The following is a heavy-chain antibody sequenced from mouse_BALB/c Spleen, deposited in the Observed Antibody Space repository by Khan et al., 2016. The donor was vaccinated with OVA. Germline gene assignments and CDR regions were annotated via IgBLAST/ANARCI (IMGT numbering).Heavy chain of an antibody. CDR1: GYTFTSYT. V-gene: IGHV1-4*01. CDR2: INPSNDYT. J-gene: IGHJ3*01. D-gene: IGHD2-14*01. CDR3: VRDGAYHRNDGWFAY. Sequence: QVRLQQSGAELARPGASVKMSCKASGYTFTSYTIHWIKKRPGQGLEWIGYINPSNDYTHYTQKFKDKATLTTDKSSTTAYLRLSSLTSDDSAVYNCVRDGAYHRNDGWFAYWGQGTLVTVSA.